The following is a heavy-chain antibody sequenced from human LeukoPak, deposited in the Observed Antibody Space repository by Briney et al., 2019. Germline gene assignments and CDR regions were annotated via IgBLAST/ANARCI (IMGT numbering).Heavy chain of an antibody. J-gene: IGHJ5*02. CDR2: FDPEDGET. D-gene: IGHD6-19*01. Sequence: ASVKVSCKVSGYTLTELSMHWVRQAPGKGLEWMGGFDPEDGETIYAQKFQGRVTMTEDTSTDTAYMELSSLRPEDTAVYYCATAYSSGFNNWFDPWGQGTLVTVSS. CDR3: ATAYSSGFNNWFDP. CDR1: GYTLTELS. V-gene: IGHV1-24*01.